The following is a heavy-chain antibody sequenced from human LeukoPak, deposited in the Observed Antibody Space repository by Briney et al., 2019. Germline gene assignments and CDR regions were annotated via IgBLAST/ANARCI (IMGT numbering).Heavy chain of an antibody. CDR2: INYSGNT. Sequence: PSETLSLTCTVSGGSISGYHWSWIRRSPGKGLEWIGYINYSGNTRYKPSLRSRVTISVDTSKNQFSLNVNSVTAADTAVYYCARTSDYDTIGYYLDYWGQGVLATVSS. V-gene: IGHV4-59*01. J-gene: IGHJ4*02. D-gene: IGHD3-22*01. CDR3: ARTSDYDTIGYYLDY. CDR1: GGSISGYH.